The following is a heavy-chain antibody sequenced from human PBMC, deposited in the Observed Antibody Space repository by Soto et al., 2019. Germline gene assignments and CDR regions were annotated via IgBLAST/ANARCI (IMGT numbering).Heavy chain of an antibody. J-gene: IGHJ6*02. Sequence: SETLSLTCTVSGGSISSYYWSWIRQPPGKGLEWIGYIYYSGSTNYNPSLKSRVTISVDTSKNQFSLKLSSVTAADTAVYYCARVQESIVVVPAVPQRLYYYYGMDVWGQGTTVTLSS. CDR3: ARVQESIVVVPAVPQRLYYYYGMDV. V-gene: IGHV4-59*01. D-gene: IGHD2-2*01. CDR2: IYYSGST. CDR1: GGSISSYY.